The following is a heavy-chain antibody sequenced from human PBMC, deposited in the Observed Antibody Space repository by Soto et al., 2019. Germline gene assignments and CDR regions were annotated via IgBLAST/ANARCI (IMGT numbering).Heavy chain of an antibody. CDR2: ISYDGSNK. D-gene: IGHD3-22*01. CDR3: AKDLTMIVVVITPYFDY. J-gene: IGHJ4*02. CDR1: GFTFSSYG. V-gene: IGHV3-30*18. Sequence: QVQLVESGGGVVQPGRSLRLCCAASGFTFSSYGMHWVRQAPGKGLEWVAVISYDGSNKYYADSVKGRFTISRDNSKNTLYLQMNSLRAEDTAVYYCAKDLTMIVVVITPYFDYWGQGTLVTVSS.